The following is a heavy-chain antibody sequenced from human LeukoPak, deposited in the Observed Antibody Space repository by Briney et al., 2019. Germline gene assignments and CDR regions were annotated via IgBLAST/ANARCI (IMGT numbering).Heavy chain of an antibody. D-gene: IGHD6-19*01. J-gene: IGHJ5*02. CDR2: IYNSGST. Sequence: SETLSPTCTVSGGSISSYYWSWIRQPPGKGLEWIGYIYNSGSTNYNPSLKSRVTISVDTSKNQFSLKLSSVTAADTAVYYCARGITVASPWGQGTLVAVSS. CDR3: ARGITVASP. CDR1: GGSISSYY. V-gene: IGHV4-59*01.